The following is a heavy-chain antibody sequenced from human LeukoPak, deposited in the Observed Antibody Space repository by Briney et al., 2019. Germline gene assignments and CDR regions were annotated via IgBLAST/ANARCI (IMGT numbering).Heavy chain of an antibody. CDR3: AREYGYSSNWYKY. J-gene: IGHJ4*02. V-gene: IGHV4-59*11. CDR2: VYHSGNT. CDR1: GGSISSHF. Sequence: PSETLSLTCTVSGGSISSHFWSWIRQPPGKGLEWIGYVYHSGNTYYNTSLKSRVTISVDTSKTQFSLRLTSVTAADTAVYYCAREYGYSSNWYKYWGQGTLVTVSS. D-gene: IGHD6-13*01.